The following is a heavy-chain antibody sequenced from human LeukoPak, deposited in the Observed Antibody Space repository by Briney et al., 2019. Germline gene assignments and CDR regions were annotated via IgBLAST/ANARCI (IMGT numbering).Heavy chain of an antibody. CDR1: GGSISSGRYY. CDR2: IYYSGPT. CDR3: KQKTAYEIDAFDI. V-gene: IGHV4-30-4*01. D-gene: IGHD2-21*01. Sequence: KPSETLSLTCTVSGGSISSGRYYWSWIRQPPGKGLEWIGYIYYSGPTYHNPSLKSRLTISVDTSKNQFSLKLSSVTAADTAVYFFKQKTAYEIDAFDIWGQGTMVTVSS. J-gene: IGHJ3*02.